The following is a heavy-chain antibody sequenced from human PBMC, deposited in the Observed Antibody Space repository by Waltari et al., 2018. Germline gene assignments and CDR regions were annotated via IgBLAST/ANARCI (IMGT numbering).Heavy chain of an antibody. CDR1: GYTFNNYA. Sequence: QVHLVQSGAEVKKPGSSVKVSCTASGYTFNNYAITWVRQAPGQGLEWMGGINPMVGKEKDAQKFQGRLTSAADESTSTAYMELRSLTSEDTATYYCARGYAHCNDGGCFSNWLDPWGQGTLVTVSS. CDR2: INPMVGKE. CDR3: ARGYAHCNDGGCFSNWLDP. D-gene: IGHD2-15*01. J-gene: IGHJ5*02. V-gene: IGHV1-69*13.